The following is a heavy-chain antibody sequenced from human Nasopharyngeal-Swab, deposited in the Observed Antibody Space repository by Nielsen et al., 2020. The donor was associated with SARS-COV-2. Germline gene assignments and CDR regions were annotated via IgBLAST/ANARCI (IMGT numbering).Heavy chain of an antibody. D-gene: IGHD6-13*01. V-gene: IGHV4-34*01. CDR3: ARGVAAAGREYYMDV. J-gene: IGHJ6*03. CDR2: INHSGST. CDR1: GGSFSGYY. Sequence: SETLSLTCAVYGGSFSGYYWSWIRQPPGKGLEWIGEINHSGSTNYNPSLKSRVTISVDTSKNQFSLKLGPVTAADTAVYYCARGVAAAGREYYMDVWGKGTTVTVSS.